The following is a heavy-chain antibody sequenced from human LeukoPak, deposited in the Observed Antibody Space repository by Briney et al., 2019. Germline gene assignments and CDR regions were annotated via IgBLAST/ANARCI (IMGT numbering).Heavy chain of an antibody. CDR2: INSDGSST. CDR3: ARDGGSYYIQFDY. J-gene: IGHJ4*02. CDR1: GFTFSSYW. V-gene: IGHV3-74*01. D-gene: IGHD1-26*01. Sequence: GGSLRLSCAASGFTFSSYWMHWVRQAPGKGLVWVSRINSDGSSTSYADSVKGRFTISRDNAKNTLYLQMNSLRAEDTAVYYRARDGGSYYIQFDYWGQGTLVTVSS.